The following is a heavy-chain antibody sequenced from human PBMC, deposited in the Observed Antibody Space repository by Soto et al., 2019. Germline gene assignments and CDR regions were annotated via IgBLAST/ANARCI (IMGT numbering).Heavy chain of an antibody. CDR2: IYHSGST. V-gene: IGHV4-4*02. CDR1: GGSISSSNW. J-gene: IGHJ4*02. CDR3: ARVISAMAPFDY. Sequence: QVQLQESGPGLVKPSGTLSLTCAVSGGSISSSNWWSWVRQPPGKGVEWIGEIYHSGSTNYNPSLKSRVTISVDKSRNQFSLKLSSLTAADTAVYYCARVISAMAPFDYWGQGTLVTVTS. D-gene: IGHD5-18*01.